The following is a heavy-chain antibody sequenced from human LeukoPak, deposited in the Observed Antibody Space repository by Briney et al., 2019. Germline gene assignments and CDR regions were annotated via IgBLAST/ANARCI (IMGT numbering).Heavy chain of an antibody. D-gene: IGHD6-6*01. CDR3: ARHRAYSSSSPFDY. CDR2: IYKTVNT. J-gene: IGHJ4*02. V-gene: IGHV4-59*08. CDR1: GGSISSYY. Sequence: SETLSLTCTVSGGSISSYYWSWVRQPPGKGLEWIGYIYKTVNTYYNPSLKSRVTMFVDMSKNQFSLRLSSVTAADTAVYYCARHRAYSSSSPFDYWGQGTLVTVSS.